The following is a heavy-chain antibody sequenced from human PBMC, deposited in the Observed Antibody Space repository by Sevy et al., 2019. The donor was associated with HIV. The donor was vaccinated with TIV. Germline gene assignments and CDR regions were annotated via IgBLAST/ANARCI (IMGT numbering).Heavy chain of an antibody. CDR3: ARGRPYDYVWGSYLDY. V-gene: IGHV3-33*01. J-gene: IGHJ4*02. Sequence: GGSLRLSCAASGFTFSSYGMHWVRQAPGKGLEWVAVIWYDGSNKYYADSVKGRFTISRDNSKNTLYLQMNSLRAEDTAVYYCARGRPYDYVWGSYLDYWGQGTLVTVSS. CDR1: GFTFSSYG. CDR2: IWYDGSNK. D-gene: IGHD3-16*02.